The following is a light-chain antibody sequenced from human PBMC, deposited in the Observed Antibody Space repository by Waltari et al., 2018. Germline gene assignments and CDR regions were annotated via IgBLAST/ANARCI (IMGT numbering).Light chain of an antibody. J-gene: IGKJ3*01. CDR2: MGS. V-gene: IGKV2-28*01. CDR3: MQTLQTPLVT. CDR1: QSLIHIRGYNF. Sequence: DIVMTQSPLSLPVTPGEPASIPCRSSQSLIHIRGYNFVDWYVHKPGQPPQLLIYMGSNRASGVPDRFSGSGSGTDFTLKIARVEAEDVGVYFCMQTLQTPLVTFGPGTKVDIK.